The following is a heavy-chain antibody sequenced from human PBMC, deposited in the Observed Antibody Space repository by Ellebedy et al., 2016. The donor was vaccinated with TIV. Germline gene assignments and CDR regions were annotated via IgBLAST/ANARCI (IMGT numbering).Heavy chain of an antibody. D-gene: IGHD3-10*01. Sequence: PGGSLRLSCAASGFNFNSYALHWVRQAPGKGLEWVSLISYHGSDKYYADSVKGRFTLSRDNSKNTLDLQMNNLRTEDTAVYYCARDPDAFGDQYFDLWGQGTLVIVSS. CDR2: ISYHGSDK. J-gene: IGHJ5*01. CDR1: GFNFNSYA. V-gene: IGHV3-30*04. CDR3: ARDPDAFGDQYFDL.